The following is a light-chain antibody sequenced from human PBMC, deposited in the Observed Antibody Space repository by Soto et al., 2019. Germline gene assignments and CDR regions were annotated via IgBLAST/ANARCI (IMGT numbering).Light chain of an antibody. CDR2: GAS. J-gene: IGKJ4*01. V-gene: IGKV3-20*01. Sequence: IVMTQSSETLSVSPGERATLSCRASQSVSSSYLAWYQQNPGQAHRLLISGASRRATGIPDRFNGSGAGTDFTLTISSLEPEDFAVYYCKKYGKSPLTVSGGTKV. CDR3: KKYGKSPLT. CDR1: QSVSSSY.